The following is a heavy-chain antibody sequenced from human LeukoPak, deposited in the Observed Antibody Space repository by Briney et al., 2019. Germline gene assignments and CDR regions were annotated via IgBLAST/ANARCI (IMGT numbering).Heavy chain of an antibody. J-gene: IGHJ4*02. D-gene: IGHD4-23*01. CDR2: INHSGST. V-gene: IGHV4-34*01. CDR3: ARVLSGGNTEYFDY. CDR1: GGSFRGYY. Sequence: SETLSLTCAVYGGSFRGYYWSWLRQTPEKGLEWIGEINHSGSTNYSPSLKSRVTLSVDTSKNQFSLKLSSVTAADTAVYFCARVLSGGNTEYFDYWGQGTLVTVSS.